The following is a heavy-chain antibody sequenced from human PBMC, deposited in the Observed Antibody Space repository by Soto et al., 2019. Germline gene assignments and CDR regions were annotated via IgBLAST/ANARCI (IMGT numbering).Heavy chain of an antibody. CDR2: ISAYNGNT. Sequence: ASVKVSCKASGYTFTSYGISWVRQANGQGLEWMGWISAYNGNTNYAQKLQGRVTMTTDTSTSTAYMELRSLRSDDTAVYYCARDVTPATIFGVGMDVWGQGTTVTVSS. J-gene: IGHJ6*02. CDR3: ARDVTPATIFGVGMDV. V-gene: IGHV1-18*01. D-gene: IGHD3-3*01. CDR1: GYTFTSYG.